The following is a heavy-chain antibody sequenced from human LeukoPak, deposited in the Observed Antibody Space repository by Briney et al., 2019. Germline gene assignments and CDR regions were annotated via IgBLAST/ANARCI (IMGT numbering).Heavy chain of an antibody. Sequence: HPGGSLRLSCAASGFTFSSHGMHWVRQSPGKGLEWATTISYDGSSNYYADSVKGRFTISRDNSENTLYLQMNSLRAEDTALYFCAQDRESYCIGGYRHSPGFDLWGQGTMVTVSS. V-gene: IGHV3-30*18. CDR1: GFTFSSHG. D-gene: IGHD2-15*01. J-gene: IGHJ3*01. CDR3: AQDRESYCIGGYRHSPGFDL. CDR2: ISYDGSSN.